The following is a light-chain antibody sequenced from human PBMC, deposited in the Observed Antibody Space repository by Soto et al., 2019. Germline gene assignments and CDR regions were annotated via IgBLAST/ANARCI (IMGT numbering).Light chain of an antibody. CDR2: DVS. Sequence: QSVLTQPASVSGSPGQSIAISCTGTSSDVGAYDYVSWYQQHPGKAPKLMIYDVSNRPSGVSNRFSGSKSANTASLTISGLQAEDEADYYCTSYTGRGIYVSGTGTKVTV. CDR1: SSDVGAYDY. V-gene: IGLV2-14*01. CDR3: TSYTGRGIYV. J-gene: IGLJ1*01.